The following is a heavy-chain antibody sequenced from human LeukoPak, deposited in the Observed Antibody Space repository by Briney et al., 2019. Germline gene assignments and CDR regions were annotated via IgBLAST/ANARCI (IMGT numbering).Heavy chain of an antibody. CDR1: GGSISSYY. CDR3: ARSGQWLDNYYFDY. CDR2: IYYSGST. J-gene: IGHJ4*02. V-gene: IGHV4-59*01. Sequence: SETLSFTCTVSGGSISSYYWSWIRQPPGKGLEWIGYIYYSGSTKYNPSLKSRVTISVDTSKNQFSLKLSSVTAADTAVYYCARSGQWLDNYYFDYWGQGNLVTVSS. D-gene: IGHD6-19*01.